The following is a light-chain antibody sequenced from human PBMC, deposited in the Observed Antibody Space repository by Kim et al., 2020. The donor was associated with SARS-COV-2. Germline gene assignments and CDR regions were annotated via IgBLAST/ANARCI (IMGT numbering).Light chain of an antibody. J-gene: IGKJ4*01. CDR3: QQYNNWPLT. CDR2: DAS. CDR1: QSVSSN. V-gene: IGKV3-15*01. Sequence: EIVMTQSPATLSVSPGERATLSCRASQSVSSNLAWYQQKPGQAPRLLISDASTRAIGIPARFSGSGSGTEFTLTISSLQSEDLAFYYCQQYNNWPLTFGGGTKVDIK.